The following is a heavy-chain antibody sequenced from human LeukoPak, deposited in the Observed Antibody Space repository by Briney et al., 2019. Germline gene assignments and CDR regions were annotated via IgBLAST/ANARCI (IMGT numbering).Heavy chain of an antibody. CDR1: GYTFTGYY. J-gene: IGHJ4*02. CDR3: ARGYSSGWHYFDY. CDR2: INPNSGGT. V-gene: IGHV1-2*02. Sequence: ASVKVSCKASGYTFTGYYMHWVRQAPGQGLEWMGWINPNSGGTNYAQKFQGRVTMTRDTSISTAYMELSRLRSDDTAAYYCARGYSSGWHYFDYWGQGTLVTVSS. D-gene: IGHD6-19*01.